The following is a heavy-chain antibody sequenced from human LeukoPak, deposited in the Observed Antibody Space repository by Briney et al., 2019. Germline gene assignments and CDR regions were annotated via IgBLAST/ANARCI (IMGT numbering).Heavy chain of an antibody. CDR2: ISYDGTKK. J-gene: IGHJ5*02. CDR3: AREAGYDFWSGYYRKENWFDP. CDR1: GFTFSGYG. V-gene: IGHV3-30*03. D-gene: IGHD3-3*01. Sequence: GGSLRLSCAASGFTFSGYGMHWFRQAPGQGLEWVALISYDGTKKYYADSVKGRFTISSDSSKNTLYLQMNSLRVEDTAVYYCAREAGYDFWSGYYRKENWFDPWGQGTLVTVSS.